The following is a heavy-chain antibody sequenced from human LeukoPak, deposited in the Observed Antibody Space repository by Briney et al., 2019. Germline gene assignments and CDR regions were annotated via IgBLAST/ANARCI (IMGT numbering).Heavy chain of an antibody. D-gene: IGHD1-26*01. CDR2: IKHDGSEK. CDR3: ARVVRWGSSGSPYYYYGMDV. Sequence: GGSLRLSCAASGFTFSYYWMSWVRQAPGKGLEWVANIKHDGSEKYYVDSVKGRFTISRDNAKNSLYLQMNSLRAEDTAVYYCARVVRWGSSGSPYYYYGMDVWGQGTTVTVSS. J-gene: IGHJ6*02. CDR1: GFTFSYYW. V-gene: IGHV3-7*03.